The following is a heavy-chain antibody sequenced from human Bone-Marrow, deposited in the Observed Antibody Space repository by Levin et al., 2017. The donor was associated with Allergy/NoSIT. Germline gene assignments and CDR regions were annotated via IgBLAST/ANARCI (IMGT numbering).Heavy chain of an antibody. J-gene: IGHJ4*02. CDR1: GFTFRDYS. CDR3: VKGFGYNYGSRYFDH. V-gene: IGHV3-64D*06. CDR2: ISNHGGDT. D-gene: IGHD5-12*01. Sequence: GGSLRLSCSTSGFTFRDYSMHWVRQAPGKGLEHVSAISNHGGDTHYGDSVKGRFTLSRDNSKNMLYLQMNSLRHEDAAIYYCVKGFGYNYGSRYFDHWGQGTLVSVSS.